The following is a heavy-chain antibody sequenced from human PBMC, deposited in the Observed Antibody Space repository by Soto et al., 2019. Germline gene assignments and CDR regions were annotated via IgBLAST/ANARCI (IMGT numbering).Heavy chain of an antibody. CDR3: ARFVTAPTIAAAGPFDP. V-gene: IGHV1-18*01. CDR1: GYTFTSYS. Sequence: GASVKVSCKASGYTFTSYSVSWLRQAPGQGLEWMGWISTYNGNTNYAQKLQGRVTMTTDTSTSTAYMELRSLRSDDTAVYYCARFVTAPTIAAAGPFDPWGQGTLVTVSS. D-gene: IGHD6-13*01. J-gene: IGHJ5*02. CDR2: ISTYNGNT.